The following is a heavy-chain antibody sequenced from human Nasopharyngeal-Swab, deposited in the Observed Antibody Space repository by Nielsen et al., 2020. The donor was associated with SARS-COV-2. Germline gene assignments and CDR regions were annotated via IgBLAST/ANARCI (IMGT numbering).Heavy chain of an antibody. CDR3: ARDIRSYGYGPTFDY. CDR1: GFTFSSYS. CDR2: ISSSSSTI. Sequence: GESLKISCAASGFTFSSYSMNWVRQAPGKGLEWVSYISSSSSTIYYADSVKGRFTISRDNAKNSLYLQMNSLRDEDTAVYYCARDIRSYGYGPTFDYWGQGTLVTVSS. D-gene: IGHD5-18*01. J-gene: IGHJ4*02. V-gene: IGHV3-48*02.